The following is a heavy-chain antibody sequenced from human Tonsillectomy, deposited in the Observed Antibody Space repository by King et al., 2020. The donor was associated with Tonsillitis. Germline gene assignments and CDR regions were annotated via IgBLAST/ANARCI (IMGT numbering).Heavy chain of an antibody. CDR1: GGSISSNDHY. Sequence: QLQESGPGVVKPSETLSLTCTVSGGSISSNDHYWAWIRQPPGKWLEWIGYLYYSGSIFYNPSLKSRITISGGSSENRFSLKLSSVTAADTAVYFCARSVSGSFDYWGQGALVTVSS. CDR2: LYYSGSI. CDR3: ARSVSGSFDY. V-gene: IGHV4-39*01. J-gene: IGHJ4*02. D-gene: IGHD1-26*01.